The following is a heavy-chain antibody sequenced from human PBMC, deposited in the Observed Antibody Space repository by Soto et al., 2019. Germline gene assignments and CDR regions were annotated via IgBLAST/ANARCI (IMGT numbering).Heavy chain of an antibody. V-gene: IGHV1-69*01. CDR2: IIPIFGTA. CDR3: ARDRCSGGSCYPLFDY. Sequence: QVQLVQSGAEVKKPGSSVKVSCKASGGTFSSYAISWVRQAPGQGLEWMGGIIPIFGTANYAQKFQGRVTIPADESTSTAYMELSSLRSEDTAVYYCARDRCSGGSCYPLFDYWGQGTLVTVSS. J-gene: IGHJ4*02. CDR1: GGTFSSYA. D-gene: IGHD2-15*01.